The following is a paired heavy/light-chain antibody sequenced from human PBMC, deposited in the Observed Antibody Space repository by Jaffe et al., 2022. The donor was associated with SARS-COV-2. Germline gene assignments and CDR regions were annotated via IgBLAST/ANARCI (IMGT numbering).Heavy chain of an antibody. CDR3: ASFAVVTDILSSR. CDR1: GFMVSSTY. D-gene: IGHD2-21*02. J-gene: IGHJ4*02. CDR2: VYSGGSR. V-gene: IGHV3-53*01. Sequence: EVQLVESGGGLIQPGGSLRLSCAASGFMVSSTYMTWVRQAPGKGLEWVSSVYSGGSRYYADFVQGRFTVSRDITTNSLYLQMNSLRPEDTAMYYCASFAVVTDILSSRWGQGTLVTVSS.
Light chain of an antibody. Sequence: DIVMTQSPDSLAASLGERATIDCKSSQSVLYSSNNKNYLAWYQQKPGQPPKLLISWASTRESGVPDRFSGSGSGTDFTLTISSLQAEDVAVYYCQQYYTNPLWTFGQGTKVEIK. CDR1: QSVLYSSNNKNY. J-gene: IGKJ1*01. CDR2: WAS. CDR3: QQYYTNPLWT. V-gene: IGKV4-1*01.